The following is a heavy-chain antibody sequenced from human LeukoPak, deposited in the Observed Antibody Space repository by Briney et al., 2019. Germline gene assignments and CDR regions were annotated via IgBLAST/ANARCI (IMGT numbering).Heavy chain of an antibody. V-gene: IGHV1-69*05. Sequence: SVKVSCKASGGTFSSYAISWVRQAPGQGLEWMGGIIPIFGTANYAQKFQGRVTITTDESTSTAYMELNSLRSEDTAVYYCARGHRSSWYEEIMDAFDIWGQGTMVTVSS. CDR1: GGTFSSYA. CDR3: ARGHRSSWYEEIMDAFDI. CDR2: IIPIFGTA. D-gene: IGHD6-13*01. J-gene: IGHJ3*02.